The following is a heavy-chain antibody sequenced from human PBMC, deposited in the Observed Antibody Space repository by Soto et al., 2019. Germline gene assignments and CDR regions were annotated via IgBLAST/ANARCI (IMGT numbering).Heavy chain of an antibody. CDR2: ISSSSSYI. CDR1: GFTFSSYS. J-gene: IGHJ6*02. Sequence: GGSLRLSCAASGFTFSSYSMNWVRQAPGKGLEWVSSISSSSSYIYYADSVKGRFTISRDNPKNSLYLQMNSLRAEDTAVYYCARFDRLVPPYYYYGMDVWGQGTTVTVSS. D-gene: IGHD6-6*01. V-gene: IGHV3-21*01. CDR3: ARFDRLVPPYYYYGMDV.